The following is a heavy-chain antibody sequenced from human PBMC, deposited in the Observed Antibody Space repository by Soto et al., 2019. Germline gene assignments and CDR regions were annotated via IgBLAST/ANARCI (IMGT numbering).Heavy chain of an antibody. Sequence: ESMSLASPVSGGSIRSYSWGWIRPLQGKGLEWIGCIFYSGYHIYNTTLRSRVPISLDKSKTQFSLSLTSVTAAETAVYYCEKCFSGNYTSRPEDQYYFDSWGQGTLVTVYS. CDR1: GGSIRSYS. D-gene: IGHD1-26*01. J-gene: IGHJ4*02. V-gene: IGHV4-59*01. CDR3: EKCFSGNYTSRPEDQYYFDS. CDR2: IFYSGYH.